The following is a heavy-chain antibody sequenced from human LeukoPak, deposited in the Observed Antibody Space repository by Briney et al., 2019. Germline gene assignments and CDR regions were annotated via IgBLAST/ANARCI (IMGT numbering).Heavy chain of an antibody. CDR1: GGSFSGYY. CDR2: INHSGST. V-gene: IGHV4-34*01. D-gene: IGHD3-10*01. J-gene: IGHJ5*02. Sequence: SETLSLTCAVYGGSFSGYYWSWIRQPPGKGLEWIGEINHSGSTNYNPSLKSRVTISVDTSKNQVSLKVSSVTAADTAVYYCARVWFGDQIDPWGQEPWSPSPQ. CDR3: ARVWFGDQIDP.